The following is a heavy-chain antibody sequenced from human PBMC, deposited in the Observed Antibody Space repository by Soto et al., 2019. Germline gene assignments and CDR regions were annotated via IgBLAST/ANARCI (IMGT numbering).Heavy chain of an antibody. D-gene: IGHD3-10*01. J-gene: IGHJ3*01. Sequence: EVHLVESGGGLVKPGGSLRLSCAASGFTFSSYSMNLVRQAPGKGLEWVSSISSSSSYIYYADLVKGRLTISRDNAKNSLYLQMNSLRAEDTAVYYWAIDKIPLIWFGEPVDRWGQGTMVTVSS. CDR2: ISSSSSYI. CDR1: GFTFSSYS. V-gene: IGHV3-21*01. CDR3: AIDKIPLIWFGEPVDR.